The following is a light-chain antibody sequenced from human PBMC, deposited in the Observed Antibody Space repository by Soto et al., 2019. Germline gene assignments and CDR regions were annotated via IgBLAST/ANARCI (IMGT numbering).Light chain of an antibody. Sequence: QSVLTQPSSASGTPGQRVTISCSGSTSNIGSNCVYWYQQLPGTAPKLLIYRNNQRPSGVPDRLSGSKSGTSASLAISGLRSEDEADYCCAAWDDSLSGPLVFGTGTKVTVL. CDR1: TSNIGSNC. V-gene: IGLV1-47*01. CDR3: AAWDDSLSGPLV. J-gene: IGLJ1*01. CDR2: RNN.